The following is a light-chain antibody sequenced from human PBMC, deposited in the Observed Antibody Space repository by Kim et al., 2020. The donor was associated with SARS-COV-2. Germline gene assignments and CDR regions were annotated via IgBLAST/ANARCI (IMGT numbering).Light chain of an antibody. Sequence: ASAGDRVTITCRTSQSIDYRLAWYQHKPGTAPTLLIYMASRLEGGVPLRFSGSGSGTYFTLTINSLQPDDVATYYCQRYDTFAKTFGQGTKVDIK. CDR1: QSIDYR. V-gene: IGKV1-5*03. CDR3: QRYDTFAKT. CDR2: MAS. J-gene: IGKJ1*01.